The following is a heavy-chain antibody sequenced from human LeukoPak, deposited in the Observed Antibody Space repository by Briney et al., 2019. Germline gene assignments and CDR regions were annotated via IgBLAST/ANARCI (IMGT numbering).Heavy chain of an antibody. CDR3: ARGGGAYYYDSSGYYPDY. CDR1: DGSFSGYY. CDR2: INHSGST. Sequence: PSETLSLTCAVYDGSFSGYYWSWIRQPPGKGLEWIGEINHSGSTNYNPSLKSRVTISVDTSKNQFSLKLSSVTAADTAVYYCARGGGAYYYDSSGYYPDYWGQGTLVTVSS. V-gene: IGHV4-34*01. D-gene: IGHD3-22*01. J-gene: IGHJ4*02.